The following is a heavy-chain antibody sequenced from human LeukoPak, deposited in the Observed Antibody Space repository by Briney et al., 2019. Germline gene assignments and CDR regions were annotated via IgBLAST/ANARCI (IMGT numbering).Heavy chain of an antibody. CDR2: IYYSGST. D-gene: IGHD5-18*01. CDR1: GGSISSYY. J-gene: IGHJ4*02. Sequence: SETLSLTCTVSGGSISSYYWSWIRQPPGKGLEWIGYIYYSGSTNYNPSLKSRVTISVGTSKNQFSLKLSSVTAADTAVYYCARADTAMVYFDYWGQGTLVTVSS. V-gene: IGHV4-59*01. CDR3: ARADTAMVYFDY.